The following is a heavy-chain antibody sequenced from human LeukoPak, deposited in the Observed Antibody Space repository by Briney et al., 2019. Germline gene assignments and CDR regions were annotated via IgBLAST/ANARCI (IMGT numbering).Heavy chain of an antibody. CDR1: GFTFSSYA. J-gene: IGHJ6*02. CDR2: IIVGVGGT. V-gene: IGHV3-23*01. Sequence: GGSLRLSCAPSGFTFSSYAMSWVRQAPGRGRGWVSAIIVGVGGTYYADSVKGRFTISRDNSKNTLYLQMNSLRAEDTAVYYCAKSVSADYDFWSGYYTSYYYYYGMDVWGQGTTVTVSS. CDR3: AKSVSADYDFWSGYYTSYYYYYGMDV. D-gene: IGHD3-3*01.